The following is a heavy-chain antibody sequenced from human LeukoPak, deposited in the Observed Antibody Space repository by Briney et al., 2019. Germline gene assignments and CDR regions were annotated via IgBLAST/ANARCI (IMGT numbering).Heavy chain of an antibody. CDR1: GGSISSFY. V-gene: IGHV4-59*01. Sequence: PSETLSLTCTVSGGSISSFYWSWIRQPPGKGLEWIGYIYYSGSTKYNPSLKSRVTISVDTSKNQFSLKLTSVTAADTAVYYCARGGGNRGGDCYALDYWGQGTRVAVSS. J-gene: IGHJ4*02. CDR2: IYYSGST. D-gene: IGHD2-21*02. CDR3: ARGGGNRGGDCYALDY.